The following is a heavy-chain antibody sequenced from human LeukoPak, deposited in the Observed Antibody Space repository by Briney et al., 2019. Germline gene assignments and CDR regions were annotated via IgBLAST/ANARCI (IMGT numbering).Heavy chain of an antibody. CDR1: VFTVCTNY. J-gene: IGHJ4*02. CDR3: AKAPVTTCRGAFCYPFDY. CDR2: MYTLGNT. Sequence: GGSLRLSCAAYVFTVCTNYMTWIRQATGKGLEWVSVMYTLGNTNYADSVRGRFTISRDNSKNTLFLQMNRLRPEDAAVYYCAKAPVTTCRGAFCYPFDYWGMGTLVTVSS. V-gene: IGHV3-53*01. D-gene: IGHD2-15*01.